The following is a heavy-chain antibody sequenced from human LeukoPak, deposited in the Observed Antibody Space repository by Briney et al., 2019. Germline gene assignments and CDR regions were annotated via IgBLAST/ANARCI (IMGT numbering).Heavy chain of an antibody. CDR3: ARFVVPAAMSHYYYYGMDV. CDR1: GGSISSYY. V-gene: IGHV4-59*01. Sequence: SETLSLTCTVSGGSISSYYWSWIRQPPGKGLEWIGYVYYSGSTNYNPSLKSRVTISVDTSKNQFSLKLSSVTAADTAVYYCARFVVPAAMSHYYYYGMDVWGQGTTVTVSS. J-gene: IGHJ6*02. D-gene: IGHD2-2*01. CDR2: VYYSGST.